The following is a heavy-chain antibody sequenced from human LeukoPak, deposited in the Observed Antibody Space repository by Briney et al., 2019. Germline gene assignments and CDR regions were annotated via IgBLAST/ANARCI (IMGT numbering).Heavy chain of an antibody. CDR2: IKSKTDGGTT. CDR1: GFTFNTYG. J-gene: IGHJ4*02. V-gene: IGHV3-15*01. Sequence: PGGSLRLSCAASGFTFNTYGMHWVRQAPGKGQEWDGRIKSKTDGGTTDYAAPVKGRFTISRDASKNTLYLQMNSLKTEDTAVYYCTTERSGYDYGYWGQGTLVTVSS. D-gene: IGHD5-12*01. CDR3: TTERSGYDYGY.